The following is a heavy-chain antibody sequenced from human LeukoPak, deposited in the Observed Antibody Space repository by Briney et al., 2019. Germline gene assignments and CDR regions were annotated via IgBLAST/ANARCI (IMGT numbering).Heavy chain of an antibody. J-gene: IGHJ3*01. V-gene: IGHV3-9*01. CDR1: GFTFDDYA. D-gene: IGHD1-26*01. CDR2: ISWNSGSI. CDR3: AKTYVSGSYYAFDL. Sequence: GRSLRLSCAASGFTFDDYAMHWVRRAPGKGLEWVSGISWNSGSIGYADSVKGRFTISRDSAKNSLYLQMNTLRAEDTALYYCAKTYVSGSYYAFDLWGQGTMVTVPS.